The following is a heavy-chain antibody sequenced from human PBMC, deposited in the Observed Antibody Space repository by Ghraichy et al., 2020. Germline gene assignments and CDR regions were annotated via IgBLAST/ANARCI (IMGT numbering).Heavy chain of an antibody. CDR2: ISAYNGNT. Sequence: ASVKVSCKASGYTFTSYGISWVRQAPGQGLEWMGWISAYNGNTNYAQKLQGRVTMTTDTSTSTAYMELRSLRSDDTAVYYCAREGYYYDSSGYYPKQYYYYYGMDVWGQGTTVTVSS. J-gene: IGHJ6*02. V-gene: IGHV1-18*04. CDR1: GYTFTSYG. CDR3: AREGYYYDSSGYYPKQYYYYYGMDV. D-gene: IGHD3-22*01.